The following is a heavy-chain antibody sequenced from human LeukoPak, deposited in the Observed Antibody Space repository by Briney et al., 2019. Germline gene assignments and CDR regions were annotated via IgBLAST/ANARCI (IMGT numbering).Heavy chain of an antibody. J-gene: IGHJ6*03. V-gene: IGHV5-51*01. CDR2: IYPGDPDT. D-gene: IGHD6-13*01. CDR3: ARNKEQQLAYYYYYYMDV. CDR1: GYSFTSYW. Sequence: GESLKISCKGSGYSFTSYWIGWVRQMPGKGLEWMGIIYPGDPDTRYSPSFQGQVTISADKSISTAYLQWSSLKASDTAMYYCARNKEQQLAYYYYYYMDVWGKGTTVTVSS.